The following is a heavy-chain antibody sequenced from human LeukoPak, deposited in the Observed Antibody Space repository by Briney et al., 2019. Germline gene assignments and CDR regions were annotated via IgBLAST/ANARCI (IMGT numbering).Heavy chain of an antibody. V-gene: IGHV3-9*01. CDR1: GFTFDDYA. J-gene: IGHJ3*02. CDR2: ISWNSGSI. Sequence: PGGSLRLSCAASGFTFDDYAMHWVRQAPGKGLEWVSGISWNSGSIGYADSVKGRFTISRDNAKNSLSLQMNSLRAEDTAVYYCARARAPVTRISSFDIWGQGTMVTVSS. D-gene: IGHD4-17*01. CDR3: ARARAPVTRISSFDI.